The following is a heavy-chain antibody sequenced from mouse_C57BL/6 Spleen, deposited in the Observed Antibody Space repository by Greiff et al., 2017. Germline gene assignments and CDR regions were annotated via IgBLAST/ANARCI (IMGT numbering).Heavy chain of an antibody. CDR3: AREEGMIYYCYWYFDV. CDR2: INYDGSST. J-gene: IGHJ1*03. CDR1: GFTFSDYY. D-gene: IGHD2-1*01. Sequence: DVHLVESEGGLVQPGSSMKLSCTASGFTFSDYYMAWVRQGPEKGLEWVANINYDGSSTYYLDSLKSRFIISRDNAKNILYLQMSSLKSEDTATYYCAREEGMIYYCYWYFDVGGTGTTVTVSS. V-gene: IGHV5-16*01.